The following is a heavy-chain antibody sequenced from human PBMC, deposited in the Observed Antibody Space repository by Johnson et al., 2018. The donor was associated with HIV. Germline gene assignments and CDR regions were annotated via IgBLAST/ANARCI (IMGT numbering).Heavy chain of an antibody. CDR2: ISYDGSNK. J-gene: IGHJ3*02. V-gene: IGHV3-30-3*01. Sequence: QVQLVESGGGVVQPGRSLRLSCAASGFTFSSYAMHWVRQAPGKGLEWVAVISYDGSNKSYADSVKGRFTISRDNSKNALYLRMNSLRAEDTAVYYCAKDRGIQWALPADAFDIWGQGTVVTVSS. CDR1: GFTFSSYA. CDR3: AKDRGIQWALPADAFDI. D-gene: IGHD6-13*01.